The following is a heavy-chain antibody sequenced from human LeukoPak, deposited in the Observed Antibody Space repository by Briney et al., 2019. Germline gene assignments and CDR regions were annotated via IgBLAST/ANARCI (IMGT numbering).Heavy chain of an antibody. V-gene: IGHV3-23*01. Sequence: GGSLRLSCAASGFTFSSYAMSWVRQAPGNGLEWVSAISGSGGSTYYADSVKGRFTISRDNSKNTLYLQMNSLRAEDTAVYYCAKASTYYYDSSGYYYWGQGTLVTVSS. CDR1: GFTFSSYA. CDR2: ISGSGGST. D-gene: IGHD3-22*01. CDR3: AKASTYYYDSSGYYY. J-gene: IGHJ4*02.